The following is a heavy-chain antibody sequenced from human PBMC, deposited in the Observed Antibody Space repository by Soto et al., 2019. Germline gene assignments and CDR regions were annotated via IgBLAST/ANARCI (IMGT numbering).Heavy chain of an antibody. CDR3: ARVWGTIDY. D-gene: IGHD3-16*01. CDR1: GYTFTNYD. V-gene: IGHV1-8*01. CDR2: MNPNSGNT. Sequence: QVQLVQSGAEVKKPGASVKVSCKASGYTFTNYDINWVRQATGQGLEWMGWMNPNSGNTGSAQKLQGRITMTRDTSTGTAYMELTSLRYEDTAVYYCARVWGTIDYWGQGTLVTVSS. J-gene: IGHJ4*02.